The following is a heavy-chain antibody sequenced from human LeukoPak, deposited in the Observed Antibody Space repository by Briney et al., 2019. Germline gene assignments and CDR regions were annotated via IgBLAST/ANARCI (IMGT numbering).Heavy chain of an antibody. J-gene: IGHJ3*02. CDR2: INPNSGGT. V-gene: IGHV1-2*02. CDR1: GYTFTGYY. CDR3: AREFAVVKSNAFDI. D-gene: IGHD3-3*01. Sequence: ASVKVSCKASGYTFTGYYMHWVRQAPRQGLEWMGWINPNSGGTNYAQKFQGRVTMTRDTSISTAYMELSRLRSDDTAVYYCAREFAVVKSNAFDIWGQGTMVTVSS.